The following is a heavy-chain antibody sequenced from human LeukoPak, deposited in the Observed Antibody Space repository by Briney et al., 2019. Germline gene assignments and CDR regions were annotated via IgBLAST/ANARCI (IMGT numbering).Heavy chain of an antibody. CDR2: ISSSGSTI. D-gene: IGHD2-15*01. J-gene: IGHJ3*02. Sequence: GGSLRLSCAASGFTFSSYEMNWVRQAPGKGLEWVSYISSSGSTIYYADSVKGRFTISRDNAKNSLYLQMNSLRAEDTAVYYSARGLEGYGDAFDIWGQGTMVTVSS. CDR3: ARGLEGYGDAFDI. V-gene: IGHV3-48*03. CDR1: GFTFSSYE.